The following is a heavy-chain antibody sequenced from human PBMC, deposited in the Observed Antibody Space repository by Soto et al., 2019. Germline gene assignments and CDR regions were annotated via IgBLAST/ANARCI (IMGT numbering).Heavy chain of an antibody. Sequence: TLSLTCTVSGGSISSGGYYWSWIRQHPGKGLEWIGYIYYSGSTYYNPSLKSRVTISVDTSKNQFSLKLSSVTAADTAVYYCASGGERGYNTNYYGMDVWGQGTTVTVS. V-gene: IGHV4-31*03. CDR1: GGSISSGGYY. D-gene: IGHD5-18*01. CDR2: IYYSGST. CDR3: ASGGERGYNTNYYGMDV. J-gene: IGHJ6*02.